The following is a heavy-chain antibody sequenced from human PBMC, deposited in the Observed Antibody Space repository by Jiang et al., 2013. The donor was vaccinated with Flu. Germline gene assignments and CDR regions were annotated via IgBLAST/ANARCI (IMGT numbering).Heavy chain of an antibody. J-gene: IGHJ1*01. CDR3: ATSRH. Sequence: ESGGGSVQPGGSLRLSCAASGFTFSASWMSWVRQAPGKGLEWVANIKEDGSYKDYVDSVKGRFTISRDNAKNSLFLQMNSLRAEDTAVYYCATSRHWGQGTLVTVTS. CDR2: IKEDGSYK. CDR1: GFTFSASW. V-gene: IGHV3-7*01.